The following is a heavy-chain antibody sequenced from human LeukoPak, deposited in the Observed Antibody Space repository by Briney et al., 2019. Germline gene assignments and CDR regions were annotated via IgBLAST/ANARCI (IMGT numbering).Heavy chain of an antibody. V-gene: IGHV1-69*06. CDR3: ARKKGGGDAFDS. D-gene: IGHD3-10*01. Sequence: GSSVKVSCKASGGTFSSYAISWVRQAPGQGLEWMGGIIPLFGTPNYAQKFQARVTITADKSTSTAYMELSSLRSEDTACYYCARKKGGGDAFDSLGQGTMVTVSS. CDR1: GGTFSSYA. CDR2: IIPLFGTP. J-gene: IGHJ3*02.